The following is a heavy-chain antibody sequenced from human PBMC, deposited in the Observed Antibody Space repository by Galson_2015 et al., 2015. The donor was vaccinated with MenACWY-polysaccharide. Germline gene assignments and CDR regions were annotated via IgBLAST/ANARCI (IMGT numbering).Heavy chain of an antibody. D-gene: IGHD3/OR15-3a*01. J-gene: IGHJ6*01. CDR1: GFTFNKFY. CDR3: AKDLHWYGMDV. Sequence: SLRLSCAASGFTFNKFYMAWVRQAPGKGPEWVSALSGPGDATFYADSVRGRFTISRDNSQNTLYLHMSSLRVDDTAVYFCAKDLHWYGMDVWGTGPRSPSPQ. CDR2: LSGPGDAT. V-gene: IGHV3-23*01.